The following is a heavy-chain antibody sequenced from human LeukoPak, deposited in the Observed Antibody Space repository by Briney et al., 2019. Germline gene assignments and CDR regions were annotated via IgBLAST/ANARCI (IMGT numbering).Heavy chain of an antibody. J-gene: IGHJ4*02. CDR3: ARDDALVATGSFDY. CDR2: ISGCNGNT. D-gene: IGHD5-12*01. CDR1: GYTFTSYG. V-gene: IGHV1-18*01. Sequence: ASVKVSCKASGYTFTSYGISWVRQAPGQGLEWMGWISGCNGNTKYAQKLQDRVTMTTDTSTSTAYMELRSLRSDDTAVYYCARDDALVATGSFDYWGLGTLVTVSS.